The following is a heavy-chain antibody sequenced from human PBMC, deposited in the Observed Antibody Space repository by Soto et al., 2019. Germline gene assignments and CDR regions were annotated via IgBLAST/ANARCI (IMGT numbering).Heavy chain of an antibody. D-gene: IGHD2-2*01. CDR2: TYYRSKWYN. J-gene: IGHJ6*02. CDR3: ARDRYCSSTSCYGAYYGMDV. V-gene: IGHV6-1*01. CDR1: GDSVSSNSAA. Sequence: QVPLQQSGPGLVKPSQTLSLTCAISGDSVSSNSAAWNWIRQSPSRGLEWLGRTYYRSKWYNDYAVSVKSRITINPDTSKNQFSLQLNSVTPEDTAVYYCARDRYCSSTSCYGAYYGMDVWGQGTTVTVSS.